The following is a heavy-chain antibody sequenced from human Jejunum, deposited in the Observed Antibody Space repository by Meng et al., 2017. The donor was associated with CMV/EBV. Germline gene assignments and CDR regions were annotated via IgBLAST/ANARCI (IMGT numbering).Heavy chain of an antibody. CDR1: GFSFSARV. V-gene: IGHV3-74*01. CDR3: VKDFAWSIDF. J-gene: IGHJ4*02. D-gene: IGHD3-3*01. Sequence: EVKSVGPGVGLFQPGWSLRLSCAASGFSFSARVMHWVRQDPGQGLVWVARINHDGTETIYRDSVRGRFTVSRDNTKNTVSLEMNSLRVEDTALYYCVKDFAWSIDFWGQGVLVTVSS. CDR2: INHDGTET.